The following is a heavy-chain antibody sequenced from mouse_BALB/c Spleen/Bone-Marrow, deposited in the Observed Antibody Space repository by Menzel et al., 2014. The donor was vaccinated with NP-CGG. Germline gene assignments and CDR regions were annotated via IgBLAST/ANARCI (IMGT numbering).Heavy chain of an antibody. CDR2: IYPGDGST. CDR1: GYTFTSYY. J-gene: IGHJ4*01. V-gene: IGHV1S56*01. CDR3: ARKENWAYAMDY. D-gene: IGHD4-1*01. Sequence: QVQLKDSGPELVKPGASVKMSCKASGYTFTSYYIHWVKQRPGQGLERIGWIYPGDGSTKYNEKFKGKTTLTADKSSSTAYMLLSSLTSEDSAIYFCARKENWAYAMDYWGQGTSVTVSS.